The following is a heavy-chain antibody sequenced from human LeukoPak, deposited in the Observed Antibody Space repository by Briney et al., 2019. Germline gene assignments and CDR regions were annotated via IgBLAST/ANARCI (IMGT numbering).Heavy chain of an antibody. CDR2: ISYDGSNK. V-gene: IGHV3-30-3*01. J-gene: IGHJ4*02. CDR3: ARDLGGYDMSYFDY. D-gene: IGHD5-12*01. CDR1: GFTFSSYA. Sequence: GRSLRLSCAASGFTFSSYAMHWVRQAPDKGLEWVAVISYDGSNKYYADSVKGRFTISRDNSKNTLYLQMNSLRAEDTAVYYCARDLGGYDMSYFDYWGQGTLVTVSS.